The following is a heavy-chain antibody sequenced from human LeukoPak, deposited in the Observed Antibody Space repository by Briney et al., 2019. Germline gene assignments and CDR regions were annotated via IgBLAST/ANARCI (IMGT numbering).Heavy chain of an antibody. CDR2: INPNSGGT. CDR1: GYIFTTYD. Sequence: ASVKVSCKASGYIFTTYDINWVRQAPGQGLEWMGWINPNSGGTNYAQKFQGRVTMTRDTSISTAYMELSRLRSDDTAVYYCARRAGAYSHPYDYWGQGTLVTVSS. J-gene: IGHJ4*02. V-gene: IGHV1-2*02. CDR3: ARRAGAYSHPYDY. D-gene: IGHD4/OR15-4a*01.